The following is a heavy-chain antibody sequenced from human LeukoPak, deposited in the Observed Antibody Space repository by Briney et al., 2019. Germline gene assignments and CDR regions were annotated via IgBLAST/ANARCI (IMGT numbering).Heavy chain of an antibody. V-gene: IGHV4-30-4*07. Sequence: SEALSLTCTVSGGSISSGGYSWSWIRQPPGKGLEWIGYISYSGSTYYNPSLKSRVTISVDTSKNQFSLKLSSVTAADTAVYYCARELAIFGVVIPFDPWGQGTLVTVSS. CDR2: ISYSGST. D-gene: IGHD3-3*01. CDR1: GGSISSGGYS. J-gene: IGHJ5*02. CDR3: ARELAIFGVVIPFDP.